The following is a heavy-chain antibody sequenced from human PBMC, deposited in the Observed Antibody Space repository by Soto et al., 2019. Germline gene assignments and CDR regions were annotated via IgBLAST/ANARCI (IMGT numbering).Heavy chain of an antibody. J-gene: IGHJ4*02. CDR1: GFTFTNYG. D-gene: IGHD6-19*01. CDR3: ASESPWAVAGTAYFDF. CDR2: IWFDGTRA. V-gene: IGHV3-33*01. Sequence: QVQLVESGGGVVQPGRSLRLSCAASGFTFTNYGMHWVRQAPGKGLEWVAVIWFDGTRAYNTDSVKGRFTISRDASKSTVFLEMKSLKDEDTGIYYCASESPWAVAGTAYFDFWGQGTPVTVSS.